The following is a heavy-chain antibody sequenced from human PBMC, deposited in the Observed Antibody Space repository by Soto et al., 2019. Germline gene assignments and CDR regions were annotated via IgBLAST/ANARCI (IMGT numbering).Heavy chain of an antibody. D-gene: IGHD3-10*01. CDR3: ARGYYYGSGSQYNWFDP. CDR1: GFTFSSYW. CDR2: IKQDGSEK. Sequence: GGSLRLSCAASGFTFSSYWMSWVRQAPGKGLEWVANIKQDGSEKYYLDSVKGRFTISRDNAKNSLYLQMNSLRAEDTAVYYCARGYYYGSGSQYNWFDPWGQGTLVTVSS. V-gene: IGHV3-7*01. J-gene: IGHJ5*02.